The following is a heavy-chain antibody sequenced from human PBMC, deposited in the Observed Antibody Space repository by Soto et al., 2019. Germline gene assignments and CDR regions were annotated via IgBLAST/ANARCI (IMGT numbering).Heavy chain of an antibody. CDR3: ARLPPLDYDYVWGSYRPYYFDY. V-gene: IGHV4-34*01. J-gene: IGHJ4*02. Sequence: KPSETLSLTCAVYGGSFSGYYWSWIRQPPGKGLEWIGEINHSGSTNYNPSLKSRVTISVDTSKNQFSLKLSSVTAADTAVYYCARLPPLDYDYVWGSYRPYYFDYWGQGTLVTVSS. D-gene: IGHD3-16*02. CDR2: INHSGST. CDR1: GGSFSGYY.